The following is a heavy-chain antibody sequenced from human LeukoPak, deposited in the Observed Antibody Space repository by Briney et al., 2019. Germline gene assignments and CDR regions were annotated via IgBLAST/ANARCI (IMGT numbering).Heavy chain of an antibody. D-gene: IGHD3-10*01. CDR2: IYHSGSA. Sequence: ETLSLTCTASRYSITSGYYWGWIRQPPGKGLEWIGSIYHSGSAYYNPSLKSRVTISVDMSENQFSLKLTSVTAADTAVYYCARDGDGSGTYFDYWGQGTLVTVSS. CDR3: ARDGDGSGTYFDY. V-gene: IGHV4-38-2*02. CDR1: RYSITSGYY. J-gene: IGHJ4*02.